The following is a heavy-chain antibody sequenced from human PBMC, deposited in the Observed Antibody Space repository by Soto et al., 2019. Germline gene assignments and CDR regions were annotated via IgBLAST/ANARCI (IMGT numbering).Heavy chain of an antibody. D-gene: IGHD3-3*01. V-gene: IGHV1-69*13. J-gene: IGHJ6*02. CDR3: ARLSITIFGVVNGMDV. Sequence: GASVKVSCKASGGTFSSYAISWVREAPGQGLEWMGGIIPIFGTANYAQKFQGRVTITADESTSTAYMELSSLRSEDTAVYYCARLSITIFGVVNGMDVWGQGTTVTVSS. CDR2: IIPIFGTA. CDR1: GGTFSSYA.